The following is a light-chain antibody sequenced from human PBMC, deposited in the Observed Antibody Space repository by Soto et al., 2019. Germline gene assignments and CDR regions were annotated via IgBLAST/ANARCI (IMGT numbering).Light chain of an antibody. CDR2: DAF. CDR1: QSISSW. CDR3: QQYSSYSWT. J-gene: IGKJ1*01. Sequence: DIQMTQSPSTLSASVGERVTITCRASQSISSWLAWYPQKPGKAPKLLIYDAFILEGGVPSRFSGSGSGTEFTLTISSLQPDDFATYYCQQYSSYSWTFGQGTKVDI. V-gene: IGKV1-5*01.